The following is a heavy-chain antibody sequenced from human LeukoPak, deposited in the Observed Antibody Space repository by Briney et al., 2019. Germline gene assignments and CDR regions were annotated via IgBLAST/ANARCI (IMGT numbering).Heavy chain of an antibody. J-gene: IGHJ4*02. D-gene: IGHD5-24*01. V-gene: IGHV4-59*01. Sequence: SETLSLTCTVSGGSISSYYWSWIRQPPGKGLEWIGYIYYSGSTNYNPSLKSRVTISVDTSKNQFSLKLSSVTAADTAVYYCARDKMGGVAEFWGQGTLVTVSS. CDR2: IYYSGST. CDR1: GGSISSYY. CDR3: ARDKMGGVAEF.